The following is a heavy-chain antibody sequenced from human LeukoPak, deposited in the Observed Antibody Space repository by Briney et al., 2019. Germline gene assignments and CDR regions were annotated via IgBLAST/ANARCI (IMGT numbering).Heavy chain of an antibody. V-gene: IGHV3-23*01. Sequence: GGSLRLSCTTSGFTFSSYALSWVRQAPGKGLEWVSGIRVSGSTYYPDSVTGRFTISRDNSENTLYLQMSGLRAEDTAIYYCAKGTGDMAYYFDFWGQGVLVTVSS. CDR3: AKGTGDMAYYFDF. D-gene: IGHD7-27*01. CDR2: IRVSGST. CDR1: GFTFSSYA. J-gene: IGHJ4*02.